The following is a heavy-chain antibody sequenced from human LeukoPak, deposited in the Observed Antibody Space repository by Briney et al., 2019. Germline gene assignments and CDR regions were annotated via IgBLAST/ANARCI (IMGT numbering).Heavy chain of an antibody. CDR2: IYSSGAT. CDR1: GTSISSYF. CDR3: ARGEGSSFYYYMDV. D-gene: IGHD3-10*01. Sequence: SETLSLTCTVSGTSISSYFWSWVRQPPGKGLEWIGYIYSSGATSYNPSLRSRVTISLDTSKNQFSLKLSSVTAADTAVFYCARGEGSSFYYYMDVWGKGTTVTVSS. J-gene: IGHJ6*03. V-gene: IGHV4-4*09.